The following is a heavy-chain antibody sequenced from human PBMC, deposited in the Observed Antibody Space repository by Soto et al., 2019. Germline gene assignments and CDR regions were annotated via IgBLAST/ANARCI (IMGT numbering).Heavy chain of an antibody. V-gene: IGHV3-53*01. CDR1: GFTVSSNY. J-gene: IGHJ4*02. CDR2: IYSDGST. Sequence: EVQLVESGGGLIQPGGSLRLSCAASGFTVSSNYMRWVRQAPGKGLEWVSVIYSDGSTNYEDSVKVRVTISRDKYKNKLSLQLKSMRAEDTAVYYCARGGRGGSCDGGCFDYWGQGTLVTVSS. D-gene: IGHD2-15*01. CDR3: ARGGRGGSCDGGCFDY.